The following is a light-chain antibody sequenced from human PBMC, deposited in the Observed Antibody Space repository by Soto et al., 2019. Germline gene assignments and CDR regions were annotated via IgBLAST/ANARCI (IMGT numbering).Light chain of an antibody. J-gene: IGLJ1*01. CDR1: SSDVGKYDR. V-gene: IGLV2-18*02. Sequence: QSVLTQPPSVPGSPGQSVTISCTGTSSDVGKYDRVSWYQQPPGTAPKLIIYEVTNRPSGVLARFSGSKSGNTASLTISGLQAEDEADYYCSSYTSTSRYVFGAGTKVTVL. CDR2: EVT. CDR3: SSYTSTSRYV.